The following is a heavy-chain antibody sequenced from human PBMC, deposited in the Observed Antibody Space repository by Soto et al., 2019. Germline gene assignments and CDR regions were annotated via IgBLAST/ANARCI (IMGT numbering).Heavy chain of an antibody. CDR1: GFTFSNYD. CDR3: AGRECGCGTNCVLGAAAFAY. J-gene: IGHJ4*02. V-gene: IGHV3-23*01. D-gene: IGHD2-21*01. Sequence: EVQLLESGGGLVQPGGSLRLSCAASGFTFSNYDMSWVRQAPGKGLEWVSGVSSSGSSTYYADSVKGRFTISRDNPKNTLYLQMSSLSADDTAVYYCAGRECGCGTNCVLGAAAFAYWGQGNLVTVTS. CDR2: VSSSGSST.